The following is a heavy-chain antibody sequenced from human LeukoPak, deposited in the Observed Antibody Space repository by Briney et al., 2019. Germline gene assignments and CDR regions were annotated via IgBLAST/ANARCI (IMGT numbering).Heavy chain of an antibody. CDR1: GYTLTELS. D-gene: IGHD3-9*01. J-gene: IGHJ4*02. V-gene: IGHV1-24*01. CDR2: FDPEDGET. CDR3: ATPSFDSLLYYFDY. Sequence: VASVKVSCKVSGYTLTELSMHWVRQAPGKGLEWVGGFDPEDGETIYAQKFQGRVTMTEDTSTDTAYMELSSLRSEDTAVYYCATPSFDSLLYYFDYWGQGTLVTVSS.